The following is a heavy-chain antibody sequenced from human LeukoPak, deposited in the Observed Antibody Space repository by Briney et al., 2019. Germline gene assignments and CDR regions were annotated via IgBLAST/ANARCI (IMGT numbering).Heavy chain of an antibody. CDR1: GGSISSYY. Sequence: LSLTCTVSGGSISSYYWSWIRQAPGKGLEWVSYISSGGSSIYYADSVKGRFTISRDNARNSLYLQMNSLRAEDTAVYYCARPESRYFFAMGVWGRGTTVTVSS. V-gene: IGHV3-11*01. CDR2: ISSGGSSI. CDR3: ARPESRYFFAMGV. J-gene: IGHJ6*02.